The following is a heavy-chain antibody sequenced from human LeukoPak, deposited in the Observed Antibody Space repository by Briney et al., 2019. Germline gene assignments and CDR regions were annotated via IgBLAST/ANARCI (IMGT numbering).Heavy chain of an antibody. CDR1: GFTFSSYS. D-gene: IGHD3-22*01. CDR2: ISYDGSNK. CDR3: AKDRYYYDSSGYYYFDY. V-gene: IGHV3-30*18. J-gene: IGHJ4*02. Sequence: PGGSLRLSCAASGFTFSSYSMNWVRQAPGKGLEWVAVISYDGSNKYYADSVKGRFTISRDNSKNTLYLQMNSLRAEDTAVYYCAKDRYYYDSSGYYYFDYWGQGTLVTVSS.